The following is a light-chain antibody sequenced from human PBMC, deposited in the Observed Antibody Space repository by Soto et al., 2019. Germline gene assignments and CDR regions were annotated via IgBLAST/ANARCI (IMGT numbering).Light chain of an antibody. CDR3: QQYDGH. J-gene: IGKJ2*01. V-gene: IGKV1-5*01. Sequence: DTQMTQSPSIVSASVGDRVTITCRASQNIRNWLAWYQQKPGKAPKVLIYGASNLESGVPSRFSGSGSGTEFTLTISRLQPDDFATYYCQQYDGHFGQGTKVEIK. CDR2: GAS. CDR1: QNIRNW.